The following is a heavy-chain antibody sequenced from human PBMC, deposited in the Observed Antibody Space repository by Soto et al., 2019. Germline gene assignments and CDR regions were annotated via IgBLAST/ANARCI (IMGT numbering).Heavy chain of an antibody. J-gene: IGHJ3*02. Sequence: PSETLSLTCTVSDGSITHYYWSWIRQPPGKGLEWIGYITYSGSTSYNPSLKSRVTISVDTSKNQFSLKLNSVTAADTAVYYCARGAHFYHYDSSGYFPHIRGQGTMVTVSS. D-gene: IGHD3-22*01. CDR3: ARGAHFYHYDSSGYFPHI. V-gene: IGHV4-59*08. CDR1: DGSITHYY. CDR2: ITYSGST.